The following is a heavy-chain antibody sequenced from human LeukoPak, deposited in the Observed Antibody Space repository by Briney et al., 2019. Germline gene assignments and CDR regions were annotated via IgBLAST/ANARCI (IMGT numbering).Heavy chain of an antibody. V-gene: IGHV4-30-2*01. CDR1: GDSISSGDYS. Sequence: SETLFLTCSVSGDSISSGDYSWSWIRQPPGKGLEWIGYIYHSGSTYYNPSLKSRVTISVDTSKNQFSLRLNSVTAADTAVYYCARVPPETYCSGGSCYPGHYYMNVWGKGTTVTVSS. J-gene: IGHJ6*03. CDR3: ARVPPETYCSGGSCYPGHYYMNV. D-gene: IGHD2-15*01. CDR2: IYHSGST.